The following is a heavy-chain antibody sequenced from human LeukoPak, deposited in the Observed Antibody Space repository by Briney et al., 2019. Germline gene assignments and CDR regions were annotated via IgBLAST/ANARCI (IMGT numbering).Heavy chain of an antibody. CDR2: MNPNSGNT. D-gene: IGHD3-3*01. J-gene: IGHJ5*02. V-gene: IGHV1-8*01. Sequence: ASVKVSCKVSGYTFTSYDINWVRQATGQGLEWMGWMNPNSGNTGYAQKFQGRVTMTRNTSISTAYMELSSLRSEDTAVYYCARGRRLYYDFWSGYYNWFDPWGQGTLVTVSS. CDR1: GYTFTSYD. CDR3: ARGRRLYYDFWSGYYNWFDP.